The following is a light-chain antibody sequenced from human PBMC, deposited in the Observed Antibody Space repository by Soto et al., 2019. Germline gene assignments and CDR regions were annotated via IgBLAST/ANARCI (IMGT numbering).Light chain of an antibody. CDR3: QQYGSSQIT. CDR2: AAS. CDR1: QSVTSSY. V-gene: IGKV3-20*01. J-gene: IGKJ5*01. Sequence: EIVLTQSPGTLSLSPGERATLSCRASQSVTSSYLAWYQRKPGQAPRLLIYAASSRATGIPDRFSGSGSGTDFTLTISRLEPKDFSVYFCQQYGSSQITFGQGTRLEIK.